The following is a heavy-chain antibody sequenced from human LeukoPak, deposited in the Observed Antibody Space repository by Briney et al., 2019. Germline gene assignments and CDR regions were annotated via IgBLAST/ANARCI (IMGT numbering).Heavy chain of an antibody. J-gene: IGHJ4*02. V-gene: IGHV4-34*01. CDR1: GGSFSGYY. Sequence: SETLSLTCAVYGGSFSGYYWSWIRQPPGKGLEWIGEINHSGSTNYNPSLKSRVTISVDTSKNQFSLKLSSVTAADTAVYYCARVGYYDSSGYYYSPYFDYWGQGTLVTVSS. D-gene: IGHD3-22*01. CDR3: ARVGYYDSSGYYYSPYFDY. CDR2: INHSGST.